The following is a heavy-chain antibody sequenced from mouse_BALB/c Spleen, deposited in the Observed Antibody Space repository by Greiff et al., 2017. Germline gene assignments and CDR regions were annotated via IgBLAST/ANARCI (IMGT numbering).Heavy chain of an antibody. J-gene: IGHJ2*01. V-gene: IGHV5-17*02. CDR3: ARGGYYVDY. CDR2: ISSGSSTI. CDR1: GFTFSSFG. Sequence: EVKLVESGGGLVQPGGSRKLSCAASGFTFSSFGMHWVRQAPEKGLEWVAYISSGSSTIYYADTVKGRFTISRDNPKNTLFLQMTSLRSEDTAMYYCARGGYYVDYWGQGTTLTVSS.